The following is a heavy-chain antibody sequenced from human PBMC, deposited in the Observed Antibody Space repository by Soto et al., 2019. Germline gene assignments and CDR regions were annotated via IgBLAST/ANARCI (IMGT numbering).Heavy chain of an antibody. V-gene: IGHV1-3*01. CDR2: ITAGNGNT. Sequence: ASVKVSCKASGYTFTSYTMHWVRQAPGQRLEWMGWITAGNGNTKYSQKFQGRVTITRDTSASTVYMELNSLTSEDTAVYYCARTAGPTPFDPWGQGTPVPVSS. CDR3: ARTAGPTPFDP. J-gene: IGHJ5*02. D-gene: IGHD6-19*01. CDR1: GYTFTSYT.